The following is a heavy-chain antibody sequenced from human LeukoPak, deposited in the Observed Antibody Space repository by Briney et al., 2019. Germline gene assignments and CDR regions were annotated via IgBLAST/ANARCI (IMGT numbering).Heavy chain of an antibody. V-gene: IGHV3-53*01. CDR2: IYSGGST. D-gene: IGHD4-17*01. CDR1: GFTVSSNY. Sequence: PGGSLRLSCAASGFTVSSNYMSWVRQAPGKGLEWVSVIYSGGSTYYADSVKGRFTISRDNSKNTLYLQMNSLRAEDTAVYYCAIDYGDYGGVPFDIWGQGTMVTVS. J-gene: IGHJ3*02. CDR3: AIDYGDYGGVPFDI.